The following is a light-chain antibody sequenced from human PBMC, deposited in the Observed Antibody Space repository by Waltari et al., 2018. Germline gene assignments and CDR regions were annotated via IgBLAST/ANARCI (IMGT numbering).Light chain of an antibody. CDR2: RNN. V-gene: IGLV1-47*01. J-gene: IGLJ3*02. Sequence: QSVLTQPPSASGTPGQRATLPCPGIRSNVGNHYVFWYQPLPGTAPKLLIYRNNQRPSGVPDRFSGSKSGTSASLAISGLRSEDEADYYCAAWDDSLSGRVFGGGTKVTVL. CDR3: AAWDDSLSGRV. CDR1: RSNVGNHY.